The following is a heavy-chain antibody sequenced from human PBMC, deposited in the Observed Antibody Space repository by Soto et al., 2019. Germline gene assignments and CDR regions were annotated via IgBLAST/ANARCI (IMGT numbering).Heavy chain of an antibody. V-gene: IGHV3-66*01. D-gene: IGHD5-12*01. Sequence: EVQLVESGGGLVQPGESLRPSCAASGFTVSSTYMNWVRQAPGKGLEWVSIIYSGGYAYYGDSVKGRFTVSRDNLKNTLYLQMNSLRAEDTAVYYCARDLSSVGSGMDVWGQGTAVTVSS. J-gene: IGHJ6*02. CDR1: GFTVSSTY. CDR2: IYSGGYA. CDR3: ARDLSSVGSGMDV.